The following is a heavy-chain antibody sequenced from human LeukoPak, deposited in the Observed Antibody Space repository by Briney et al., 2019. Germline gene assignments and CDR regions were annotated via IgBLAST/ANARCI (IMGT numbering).Heavy chain of an antibody. Sequence: PAETLSLTCSVSGDSIGSYYWTWIRQSAGKGLEWIGYIFYSGSTNYSPSLKSRVTISVDTSNNHLSLQLRSVTAADTAIYYCARGRARDGSFPWLDSWGQGTLVTVSS. CDR2: IFYSGST. V-gene: IGHV4-59*01. J-gene: IGHJ5*01. CDR3: ARGRARDGSFPWLDS. D-gene: IGHD3-10*01. CDR1: GDSIGSYY.